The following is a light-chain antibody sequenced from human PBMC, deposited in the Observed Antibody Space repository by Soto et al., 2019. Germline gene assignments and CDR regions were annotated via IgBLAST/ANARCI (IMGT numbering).Light chain of an antibody. CDR3: QQYGSSPPYT. CDR2: GVY. CDR1: QSVSSN. V-gene: IGKV3-20*01. Sequence: EIVMTQSPTILSVSPGERATLSCRASQSVSSNLAWYQQKPGQAPRLLIYGVYTRATGIPDRFSGSGSGTDFTLTISRLEPEDFAVYYCQQYGSSPPYTFGQGTKLEIK. J-gene: IGKJ2*01.